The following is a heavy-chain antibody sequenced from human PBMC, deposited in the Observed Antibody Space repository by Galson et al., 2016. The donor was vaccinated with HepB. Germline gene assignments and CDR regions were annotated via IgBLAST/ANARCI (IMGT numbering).Heavy chain of an antibody. V-gene: IGHV3-74*01. CDR3: AKDLCGSEDR. J-gene: IGHJ4*02. CDR1: GFAFSRYW. CDR2: INEDGTVT. D-gene: IGHD5-12*01. Sequence: SLRVSCAASGFAFSRYWMHWVRQAPGKGLSWVSRINEDGTVTDYAASVNGRFTIYRDNAKNTLYLQMNSLRAEDTAVYYCAKDLCGSEDRWGRGTLVTVSS.